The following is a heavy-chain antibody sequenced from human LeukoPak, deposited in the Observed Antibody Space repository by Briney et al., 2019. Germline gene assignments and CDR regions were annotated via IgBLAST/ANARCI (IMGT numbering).Heavy chain of an antibody. CDR1: GFTFSSYG. Sequence: PGRSLRLSCAASGFTFSSYGMHWVRQASGKGLEWVAVIWYDGSNKYYADSVKGRFTISRDNSKNTLYLQMNSLRAEDTAVYYCAGGYSSSWPFDYWGQGTLVTVSS. D-gene: IGHD6-13*01. CDR3: AGGYSSSWPFDY. J-gene: IGHJ4*02. V-gene: IGHV3-33*01. CDR2: IWYDGSNK.